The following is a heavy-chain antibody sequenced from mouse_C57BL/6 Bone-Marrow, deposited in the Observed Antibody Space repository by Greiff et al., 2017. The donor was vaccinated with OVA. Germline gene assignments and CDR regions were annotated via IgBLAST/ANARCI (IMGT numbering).Heavy chain of an antibody. CDR2: IDPETGGT. J-gene: IGHJ2*01. D-gene: IGHD1-1*01. V-gene: IGHV1-15*01. CDR3: TRSLYYYFDY. CDR1: GYTFTDYE. Sequence: QVQLQQSGAELVRPGASVKLSCKASGYTFTDYEMHWVKQTPVHGLEWIGAIDPETGGTAYNQKFKGTAILTADKSSSTAYMELRSLTSEDSAVYYCTRSLYYYFDYWGQGTTLTVSS.